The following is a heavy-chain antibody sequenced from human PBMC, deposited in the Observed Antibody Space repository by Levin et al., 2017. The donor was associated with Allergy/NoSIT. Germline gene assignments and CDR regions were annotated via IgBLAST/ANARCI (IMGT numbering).Heavy chain of an antibody. CDR3: ASIAVAGPFTGYYYYGMDV. D-gene: IGHD6-19*01. J-gene: IGHJ6*02. V-gene: IGHV3-23*01. CDR2: ISGSGGST. Sequence: GGSLRLSCAASGFTFSSYAMSWVRQAPGKGLEWVSAISGSGGSTYYADSVKGRFTISRDNSKNTLYLQMNSLRAEDTAVYYCASIAVAGPFTGYYYYGMDVWGQGTTVTVSS. CDR1: GFTFSSYA.